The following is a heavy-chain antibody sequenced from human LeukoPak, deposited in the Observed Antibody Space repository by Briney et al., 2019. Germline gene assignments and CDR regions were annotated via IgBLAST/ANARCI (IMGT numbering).Heavy chain of an antibody. Sequence: GGSLRLSCAASGFTFSSYWMSWVRQAPGKGLEWVANIKQDGSEKYYVDSVKGRFTISRDNAKNSLYLQMNSLRAEDTAVYYCASGATAAGHYFDYWGQGTLVTVSS. V-gene: IGHV3-7*01. CDR2: IKQDGSEK. CDR1: GFTFSSYW. CDR3: ASGATAAGHYFDY. D-gene: IGHD6-13*01. J-gene: IGHJ4*02.